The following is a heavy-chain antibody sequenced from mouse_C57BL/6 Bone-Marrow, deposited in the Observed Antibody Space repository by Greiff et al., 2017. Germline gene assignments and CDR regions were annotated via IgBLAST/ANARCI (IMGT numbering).Heavy chain of an antibody. CDR3: ARQSSLLWLRQRFAY. CDR2: INSDGGST. V-gene: IGHV5-2*03. D-gene: IGHD2-2*01. Sequence: EVKLVESGGGLVQPGESLKLSCESNEYEFPSHDMSWVRKTPEKRLELVAAINSDGGSTYYPDTMERRFIISRDNTKKTLYLQMSSLRSEDTAVYYCARQSSLLWLRQRFAYWGQGTLVTVSA. J-gene: IGHJ3*01. CDR1: EYEFPSHD.